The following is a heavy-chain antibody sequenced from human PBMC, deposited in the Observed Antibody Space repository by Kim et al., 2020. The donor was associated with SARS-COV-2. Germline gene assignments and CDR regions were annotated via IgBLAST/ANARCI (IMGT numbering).Heavy chain of an antibody. D-gene: IGHD6-13*01. Sequence: DSVTGRFTISRDNSKNTLYLQMNTLRAEDTAVYYCAKRGGYTSSWYLFDLWGQGTLVTVSS. CDR3: AKRGGYTSSWYLFDL. J-gene: IGHJ5*02. V-gene: IGHV3-23*01.